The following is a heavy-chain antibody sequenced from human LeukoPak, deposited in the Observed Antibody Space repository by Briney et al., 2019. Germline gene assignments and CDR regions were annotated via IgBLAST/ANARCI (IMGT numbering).Heavy chain of an antibody. CDR2: INHSGST. CDR3: ARQEGDYVDY. Sequence: SETLSLTCAVYGGSFSGYYWSWIRRPPGKGLEWIGEINHSGSTNYNPSLKSRVTISVDTSKNQFSLKLSSVTAADTAVYYCARQEGDYVDYWGQGTLVTVSS. V-gene: IGHV4-34*01. J-gene: IGHJ4*02. CDR1: GGSFSGYY.